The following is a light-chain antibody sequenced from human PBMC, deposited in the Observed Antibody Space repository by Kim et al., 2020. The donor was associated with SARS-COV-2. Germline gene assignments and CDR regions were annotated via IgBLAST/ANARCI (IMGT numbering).Light chain of an antibody. J-gene: IGLJ3*02. V-gene: IGLV3-21*04. CDR2: YDS. CDR1: NIGSKS. Sequence: SYELTQPPSVSVAPGETARITCGGNNIGSKSVHWYQQKPGQAPVLVIYYDSDRPSGIPERFSRSNSGNTATLTISRVEAGDEADYYCQVWDSSSDHPVFG. CDR3: QVWDSSSDHPV.